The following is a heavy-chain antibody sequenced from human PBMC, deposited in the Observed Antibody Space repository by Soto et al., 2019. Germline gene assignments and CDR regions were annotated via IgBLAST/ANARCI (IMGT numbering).Heavy chain of an antibody. V-gene: IGHV3-9*01. J-gene: IGHJ4*02. CDR1: GFTFDDYA. CDR3: ASDIVATIDGPYYFDY. D-gene: IGHD5-12*01. CDR2: ISWNSGSI. Sequence: EVQLVESGGGLVQPGRSLRLSCAASGFTFDDYAMHWVRQAPGKGLEWVSGISWNSGSIGYADSVKGRFTISRDNAKNSLYLQMNSLRAEDTALYYCASDIVATIDGPYYFDYWGQGTVVTVSS.